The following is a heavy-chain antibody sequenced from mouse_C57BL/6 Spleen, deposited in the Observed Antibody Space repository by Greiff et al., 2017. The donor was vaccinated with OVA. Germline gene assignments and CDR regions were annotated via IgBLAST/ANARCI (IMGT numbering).Heavy chain of an antibody. Sequence: VQPQPPQAELVRPGSSVKLSCKASGYTFTSYWMHWVKQRPIQGLEWIGNIDPSDSETHYNQKFKDKATLTVDKSSSTAYMQLSSLTSEDSAVYYCARVVYDYGSSSWYFDVWGTGTTVTVSS. J-gene: IGHJ1*03. D-gene: IGHD1-1*01. CDR3: ARVVYDYGSSSWYFDV. V-gene: IGHV1-52*01. CDR1: GYTFTSYW. CDR2: IDPSDSET.